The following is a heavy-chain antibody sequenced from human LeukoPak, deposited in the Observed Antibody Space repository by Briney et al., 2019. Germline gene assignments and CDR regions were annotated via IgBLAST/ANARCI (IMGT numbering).Heavy chain of an antibody. CDR3: ARADLSPTYDYVWGSYRYGYFDY. CDR2: ISRNSGGT. D-gene: IGHD3-16*02. J-gene: IGHJ4*02. V-gene: IGHV1-2*06. CDR1: GYTFTGYY. Sequence: GASVKVSCKASGYTFTGYYMRWVRPTPGQGLEWMGRISRNSGGTNYAQKFQGRVTMTRDTSISTVYMELSSLRSDDTAVYYCARADLSPTYDYVWGSYRYGYFDYWGQGTLVTVSS.